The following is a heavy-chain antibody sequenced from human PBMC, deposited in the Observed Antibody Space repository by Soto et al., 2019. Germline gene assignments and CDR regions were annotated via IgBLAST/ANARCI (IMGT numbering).Heavy chain of an antibody. Sequence: PSETLSLTCAVYGGSFSGYYWSWIRQPPGKGLEWIGEINHSGSTNYNPSLKSRVTISVDTSKNQFSLKLSSVTAADTAVYYCARGPGRYFDWLLKYYFDYWGQGTLVTVS. CDR2: INHSGST. CDR3: ARGPGRYFDWLLKYYFDY. J-gene: IGHJ4*02. D-gene: IGHD3-9*01. CDR1: GGSFSGYY. V-gene: IGHV4-34*01.